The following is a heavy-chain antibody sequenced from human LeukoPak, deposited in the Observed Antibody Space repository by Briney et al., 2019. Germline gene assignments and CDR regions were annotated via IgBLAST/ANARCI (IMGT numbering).Heavy chain of an antibody. D-gene: IGHD3-10*01. J-gene: IGHJ4*02. Sequence: GASVKVSCKASGYTFTSYDINWVRQATGQGLEWMGWMNPNSGNTGYAQKFQGRVTMTRNTSISTAYMELSSLRSEDTAVYYCARDPDGSGSHDYWGQGTLVTVSS. V-gene: IGHV1-8*01. CDR1: GYTFTSYD. CDR3: ARDPDGSGSHDY. CDR2: MNPNSGNT.